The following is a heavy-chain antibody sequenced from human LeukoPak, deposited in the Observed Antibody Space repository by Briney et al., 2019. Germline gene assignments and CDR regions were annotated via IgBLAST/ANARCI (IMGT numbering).Heavy chain of an antibody. V-gene: IGHV4-34*01. CDR1: GGLFSGYH. CDR3: AREPHRVLVPGPPDF. J-gene: IGHJ4*02. CDR2: INHTGDT. Sequence: SETLSLTCSVSGGLFSGYHWSWIRQSPGKGLEWIGEINHTGDTNYNPSLQSRVSTSIDTSKRQFSLRLISVTAADTAVYYCAREPHRVLVPGPPDFWGQGILVTVPS. D-gene: IGHD1-14*01.